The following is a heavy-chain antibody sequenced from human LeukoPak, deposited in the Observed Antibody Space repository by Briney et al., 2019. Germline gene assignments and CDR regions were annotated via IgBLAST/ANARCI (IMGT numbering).Heavy chain of an antibody. J-gene: IGHJ3*01. V-gene: IGHV4-30-4*08. CDR2: IFYDGRG. CDR3: AREVIIVGDSDAFDL. Sequence: SETLSLTCTISGGSISSANHFWSWVRQSPGEGLEWIGYIFYDGRGHYNPSLRSRLSMSIDVSKNQFSLSLGSVTAADTAIYYCAREVIIVGDSDAFDLWGHGTMVTVSS. D-gene: IGHD1-26*01. CDR1: GGSISSANHF.